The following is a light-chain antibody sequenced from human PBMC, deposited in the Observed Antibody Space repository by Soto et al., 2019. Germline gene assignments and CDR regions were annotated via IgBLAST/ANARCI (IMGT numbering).Light chain of an antibody. V-gene: IGLV2-14*03. CDR2: DVR. CDR3: SSYTTISTYV. CDR1: SSCVGGYNY. Sequence: SVLTQPASVSGSPGQSITISCTGTSSCVGGYNYVSWYQQHPGKAPKLMIYDVRNRPSGVSNRFSGSKSVNTASLTISGLQAEDEADYYCSSYTTISTYVFGTGTKVTVL. J-gene: IGLJ1*01.